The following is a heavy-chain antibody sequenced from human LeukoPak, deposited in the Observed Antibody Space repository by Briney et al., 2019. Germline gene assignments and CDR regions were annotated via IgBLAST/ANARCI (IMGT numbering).Heavy chain of an antibody. CDR3: ARAGGGYYYDSSGSNAEYFQH. CDR1: GYTFTSYY. J-gene: IGHJ1*01. Sequence: ASVKVSCKASGYTFTSYYMHWVRQAPGQGLEWMGIINPSGGSTSYAQKFQGRVTMTRDMSTSTVYMELSSLRSEDTAVYYCARAGGGYYYDSSGSNAEYFQHWGQGTLVTVSS. D-gene: IGHD3-22*01. CDR2: INPSGGST. V-gene: IGHV1-46*01.